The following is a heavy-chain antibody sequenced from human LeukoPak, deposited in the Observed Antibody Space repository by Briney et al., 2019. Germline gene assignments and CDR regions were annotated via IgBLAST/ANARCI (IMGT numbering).Heavy chain of an antibody. CDR3: ARGALTVVVPAAPAPALYYYYYYMDV. Sequence: GASVKVSCKASGYTFTSYAMHWVRQAPGQRLEWIGWINAGNGNTKYSQKFQGRVTITRDTSASTAYMELSSLRSEDTAVYYCARGALTVVVPAAPAPALYYYYYYMDVWGKGTTVTVSS. D-gene: IGHD2-2*01. CDR2: INAGNGNT. J-gene: IGHJ6*03. CDR1: GYTFTSYA. V-gene: IGHV1-3*01.